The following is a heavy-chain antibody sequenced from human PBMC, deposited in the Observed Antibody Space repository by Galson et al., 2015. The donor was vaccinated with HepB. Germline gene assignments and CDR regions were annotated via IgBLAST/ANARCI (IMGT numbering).Heavy chain of an antibody. D-gene: IGHD2-8*01. CDR3: ARLRRLYGPDY. CDR1: GGSISSSSYY. Sequence: SETLSLTCTVSGGSISSSSYYWGWIRQPPGKGLEWIGSIYYSGSTYYNPSLKSRVTISVDTSKNQFSLKLSSVTAADTAVYYCARLRRLYGPDYWGQGTLVTVSS. CDR2: IYYSGST. J-gene: IGHJ4*02. V-gene: IGHV4-39*01.